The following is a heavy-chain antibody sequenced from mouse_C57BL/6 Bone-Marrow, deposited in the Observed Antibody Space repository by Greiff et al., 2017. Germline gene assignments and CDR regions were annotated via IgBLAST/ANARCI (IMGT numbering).Heavy chain of an antibody. CDR2: IRNKANGYTT. D-gene: IGHD2-2*01. V-gene: IGHV7-3*01. CDR3: ARYIDYGYDDY. CDR1: GFTFTDYY. J-gene: IGHJ2*01. Sequence: DVHLVESGGGLVQPGGSLSLSCAASGFTFTDYYMSWVRQPPGKALEWLGFIRNKANGYTTEYSASVKGRFTISRDNSQSILYLQMNALRAEDSPTYYCARYIDYGYDDYWGQGTTLTVSS.